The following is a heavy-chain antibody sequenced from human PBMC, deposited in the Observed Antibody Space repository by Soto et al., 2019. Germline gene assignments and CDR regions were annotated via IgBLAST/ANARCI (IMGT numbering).Heavy chain of an antibody. CDR2: ISGRGGNI. CDR1: VFTVNDYA. J-gene: IGHJ4*02. V-gene: IGHV3-23*01. D-gene: IGHD2-21*02. CDR3: AKPSHFGDFAGSFDS. Sequence: GGSLRLCCAASVFTVNDYAINWVRQVPGKGLEWVSVISGRGGNIFYADSVKGRFAISRDNSKNIVYLQMSNLRVDDTAMYYCAKPSHFGDFAGSFDSWGQGTQVTVSS.